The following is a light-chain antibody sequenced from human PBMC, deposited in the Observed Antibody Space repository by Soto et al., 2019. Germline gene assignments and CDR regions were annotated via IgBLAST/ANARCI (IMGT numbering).Light chain of an antibody. Sequence: QSMLTQPPSASGTPGQRVTISCSGSSSNIGNNAVNWYQQLPGMAPKLLIHSNHHRPSGVPDRFSGSKSGTSASLAISGLQSEDEADYYCAAWDDSLNGLFGGGTKLTVL. V-gene: IGLV1-44*01. J-gene: IGLJ3*02. CDR3: AAWDDSLNGL. CDR2: SNH. CDR1: SSNIGNNA.